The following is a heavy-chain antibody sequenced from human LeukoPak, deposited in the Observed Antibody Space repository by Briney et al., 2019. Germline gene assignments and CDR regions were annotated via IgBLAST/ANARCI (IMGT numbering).Heavy chain of an antibody. Sequence: AASVKVSCKVSGYTLTELSMHWVRQAPGKGLERVGGFYPEDGETIYAQKFQGRVTMTEDTSTDKAYMELSSLRSEDTAVYYCATGEQWLVGRFDYWGQGTLVTVSS. D-gene: IGHD6-19*01. CDR1: GYTLTELS. V-gene: IGHV1-24*01. J-gene: IGHJ4*02. CDR2: FYPEDGET. CDR3: ATGEQWLVGRFDY.